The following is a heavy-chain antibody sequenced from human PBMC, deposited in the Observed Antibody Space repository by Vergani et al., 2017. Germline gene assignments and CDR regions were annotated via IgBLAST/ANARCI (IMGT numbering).Heavy chain of an antibody. V-gene: IGHV3-21*01. J-gene: IGHJ4*02. CDR2: ISSRSTYT. CDR1: GFTFSSYS. Sequence: EVQLVESGGGLVKPGGSLRLSCAASGFTFSSYSMNWVRQAPGKGLEWVSSISSRSTYTYYAGSVKGRVTISRDNAKSSRYLQVNSLRADDTAVYYCARGYKYDNSGYYYYLPDYWGQGTLVTVSS. CDR3: ARGYKYDNSGYYYYLPDY. D-gene: IGHD3-22*01.